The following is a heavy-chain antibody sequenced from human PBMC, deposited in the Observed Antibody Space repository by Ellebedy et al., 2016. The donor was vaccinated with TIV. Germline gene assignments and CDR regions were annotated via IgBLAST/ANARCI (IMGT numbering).Heavy chain of an antibody. CDR1: GFTFSNYW. CDR3: AREVGGGGAY. D-gene: IGHD2-21*01. Sequence: GESLKISXAASGFTFSNYWMHWVRQAPGRGLEWVANIKQDESEKYYVDSVKGRFTISRDNGKNSLYLQMNSLRGEDTAVYYCAREVGGGGAYWGQGTLVTVSS. V-gene: IGHV3-7*01. J-gene: IGHJ4*02. CDR2: IKQDESEK.